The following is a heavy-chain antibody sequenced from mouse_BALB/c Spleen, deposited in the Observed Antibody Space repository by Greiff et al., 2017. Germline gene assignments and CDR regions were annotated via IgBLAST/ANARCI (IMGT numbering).Heavy chain of an antibody. CDR2: IYPGDGDT. Sequence: QVQLQQSGAELARPGASVKLSCKASGYTFTSYWMQWVKQRPGQGLEWIGAIYPGDGDTRYTQKFKGKATLTADKSSSTAYMQLSSLASEDSAVYYCARWGAGGYFDYWGQGTTLTVSS. D-gene: IGHD1-1*02. CDR1: GYTFTSYW. V-gene: IGHV1-87*01. CDR3: ARWGAGGYFDY. J-gene: IGHJ2*01.